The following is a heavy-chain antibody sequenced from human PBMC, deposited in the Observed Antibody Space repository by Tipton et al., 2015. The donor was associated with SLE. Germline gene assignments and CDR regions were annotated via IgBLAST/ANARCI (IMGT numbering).Heavy chain of an antibody. Sequence: TLSLTCAVYGGSFSGYYWSWIRQPPGKGLEWIGEINHSGSTNYSPSLKSRVTISVDTSKNHFSLKLSSVTAADTAVYYCARGERFGELNHDAFDIWGQGTMVTVSS. CDR3: ARGERFGELNHDAFDI. D-gene: IGHD3-10*01. J-gene: IGHJ3*02. V-gene: IGHV4-34*01. CDR1: GGSFSGYY. CDR2: INHSGST.